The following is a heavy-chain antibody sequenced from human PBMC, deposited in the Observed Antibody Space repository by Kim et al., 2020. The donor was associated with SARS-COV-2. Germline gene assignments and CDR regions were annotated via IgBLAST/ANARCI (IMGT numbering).Heavy chain of an antibody. D-gene: IGHD2-15*01. CDR2: IHTSGVT. CDR1: GGSISSGNHY. V-gene: IGHV4-61*02. CDR3: ARSQYCSGGDCYGVTSFEI. Sequence: SETLSLTCTVSGGSISSGNHYWSWIRQPAGKGLEWIGRIHTSGVTNYHPSLKSRVTISLDTSTNQFSLQLSSVTAADTALYYCARSQYCSGGDCYGVTSFEIWGQGTMVTVSS. J-gene: IGHJ3*02.